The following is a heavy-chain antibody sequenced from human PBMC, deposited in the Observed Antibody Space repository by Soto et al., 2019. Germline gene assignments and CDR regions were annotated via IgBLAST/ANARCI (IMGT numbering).Heavy chain of an antibody. CDR1: GYPFTGPY. J-gene: IGHJ6*02. CDR2: INPSSGGT. V-gene: IGHV1-2*02. Sequence: ASVKVSCKASGYPFTGPYIYWVRQAPGQGLEWMGWINPSSGGTEFAENFQGRVTVTRDTSVRTVFLYLNSLTSDDTGVYFCARDFRTYSNGVDVWGQGTAVIVSS. CDR3: ARDFRTYSNGVDV. D-gene: IGHD4-4*01.